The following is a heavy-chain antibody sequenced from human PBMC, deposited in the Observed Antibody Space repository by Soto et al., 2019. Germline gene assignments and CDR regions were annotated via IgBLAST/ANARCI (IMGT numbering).Heavy chain of an antibody. CDR1: GGTFSRYA. V-gene: IGHV1-69*13. CDR3: ARVPGYYETYYFDY. D-gene: IGHD3-22*01. Sequence: PVKGSCKASGGTFSRYAIGWVLQATGQGLEWMGGIIPIFGTANYAQKFQGRVTITADESTSTAYMELSSLRSEDTAVYYCARVPGYYETYYFDYWGHGTLVTGSS. J-gene: IGHJ4*01. CDR2: IIPIFGTA.